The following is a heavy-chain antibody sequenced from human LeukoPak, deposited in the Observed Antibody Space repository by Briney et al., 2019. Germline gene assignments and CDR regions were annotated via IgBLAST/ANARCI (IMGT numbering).Heavy chain of an antibody. CDR1: GFTFDDYA. Sequence: PGGSLRLSCAASGFTFDDYAMHWVRQAPGKGLEWVSLISWDGGSTYYADSVKGRFTISRDNSKNSLYLQMNSLRAEDTALYYCAKSGSWAYYYYYMDVWGKGTTVTVSS. CDR3: AKSGSWAYYYYYMDV. V-gene: IGHV3-43D*03. J-gene: IGHJ6*03. CDR2: ISWDGGST. D-gene: IGHD6-13*01.